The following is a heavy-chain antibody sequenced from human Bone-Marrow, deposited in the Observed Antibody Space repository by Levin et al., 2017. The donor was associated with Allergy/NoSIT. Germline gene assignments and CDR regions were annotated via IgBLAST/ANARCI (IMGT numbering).Heavy chain of an antibody. CDR3: ARDAARKYGMQEEDYYYYGMDV. CDR1: GFTFSDYY. D-gene: IGHD1-26*01. Sequence: GGSLRLSCAASGFTFSDYYISWIRQAPGKGLEWVSYISGRGTSIYYADSVKGRFTISRDNAKNSLYLEMNSLRAEDTAVDYCARDAARKYGMQEEDYYYYGMDVWGQGTTVTVSS. V-gene: IGHV3-11*01. CDR2: ISGRGTSI. J-gene: IGHJ6*02.